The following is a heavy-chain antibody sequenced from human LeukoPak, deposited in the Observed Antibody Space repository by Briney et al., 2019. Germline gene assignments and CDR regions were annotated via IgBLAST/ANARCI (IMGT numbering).Heavy chain of an antibody. D-gene: IGHD3-10*02. V-gene: IGHV4-34*01. CDR3: ARVFSPRRRGPCSGSLYAFVI. Sequence: TSETLSLTCAVYGGTFSGYYWSWIRQPPGKGLEWIGEINHSGSTNYNPSLKSRVTISVDTSKNQFSLKLASVPAADTPVFYFARVFSPRRRGPCSGSLYAFVIWAKGQWSPSLQ. J-gene: IGHJ3*02. CDR2: INHSGST. CDR1: GGTFSGYY.